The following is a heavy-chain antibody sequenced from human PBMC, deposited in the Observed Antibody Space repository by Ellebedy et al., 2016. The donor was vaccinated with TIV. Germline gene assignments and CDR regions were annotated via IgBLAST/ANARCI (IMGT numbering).Heavy chain of an antibody. J-gene: IGHJ6*02. CDR2: IGTAGDT. Sequence: GESLKISCAASGFTFSSYDMHWVRQATGKGLEWVSAIGTAGDTYYPGSVKGRFTISRENAKNSLNLQMNSLRAGDTAVYYCARVEVGRSGPSYGMDVWGQGTTVTVSS. CDR1: GFTFSSYD. V-gene: IGHV3-13*01. CDR3: ARVEVGRSGPSYGMDV. D-gene: IGHD6-19*01.